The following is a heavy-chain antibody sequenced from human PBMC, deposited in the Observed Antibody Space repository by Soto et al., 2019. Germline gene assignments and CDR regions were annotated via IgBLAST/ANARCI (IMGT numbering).Heavy chain of an antibody. Sequence: SVKVSCKASGGTFSSYAISWVRQAPGQGLEWMGGIIPVFGTGIYAQKFQGRVTITADKSTNTAYMELSSLRSEDTAVYFCARVGGTGGYTYGLDYWGQGTLVTVS. CDR1: GGTFSSYA. CDR2: IIPVFGTG. V-gene: IGHV1-69*06. J-gene: IGHJ4*02. CDR3: ARVGGTGGYTYGLDY. D-gene: IGHD5-18*01.